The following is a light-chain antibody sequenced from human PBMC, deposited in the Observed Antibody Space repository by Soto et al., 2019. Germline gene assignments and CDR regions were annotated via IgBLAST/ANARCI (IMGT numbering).Light chain of an antibody. CDR1: QDVSIF. CDR3: QQRSTWLYT. Sequence: EILLAQSPATLSLSPGERATLSCKASQDVSIFLAWYQQKPGQAPRLLIHDASNRATGVPARFSGSGSGRDFTLTITSLEPADFAVYYCQQRSTWLYTFGQGTKLEV. J-gene: IGKJ2*01. V-gene: IGKV3-11*02. CDR2: DAS.